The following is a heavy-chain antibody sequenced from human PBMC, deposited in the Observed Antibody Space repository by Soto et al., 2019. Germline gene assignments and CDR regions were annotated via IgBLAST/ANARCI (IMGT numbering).Heavy chain of an antibody. CDR2: IHSSGGT. CDR1: GASMKSRNYF. V-gene: IGHV4-39*02. J-gene: IGHJ4*02. Sequence: QLQLQETGPGLVKPSETLSLTCTVSGASMKSRNYFWGWIRQPPGKGLEFVGSIHSSGGTYYNPSLKSRVTVSVDLSNSHFSLSLKSLTATDTAVYYCGRLAEAATGHTDFDFWGQGTLVTVSS. CDR3: GRLAEAATGHTDFDF. D-gene: IGHD2-15*01.